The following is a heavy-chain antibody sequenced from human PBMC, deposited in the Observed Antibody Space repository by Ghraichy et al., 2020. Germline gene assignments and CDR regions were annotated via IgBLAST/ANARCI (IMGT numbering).Heavy chain of an antibody. J-gene: IGHJ4*02. CDR1: GFNVSSNY. CDR3: ARDPRYCSSTSCLGDS. CDR2: IYSGGNT. V-gene: IGHV3-53*01. Sequence: ESLNISCAASGFNVSSNYMSWVRQAPGKGLEWVSLIYSGGNTYYADSVKGRFSISRDNSKNTLYLQMNSLRAEDTAVYYCARDPRYCSSTSCLGDSWGQGTLVTVSS. D-gene: IGHD2-2*01.